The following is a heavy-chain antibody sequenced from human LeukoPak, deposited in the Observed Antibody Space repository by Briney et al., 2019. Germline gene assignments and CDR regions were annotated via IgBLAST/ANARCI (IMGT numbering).Heavy chain of an antibody. CDR2: IDPSDSYT. CDR3: ARLTGYPAPVEDS. V-gene: IGHV5-10-1*04. Sequence: GESLKISCKGSGYSFITYWISWVRQMPGKGLEWMGRIDPSDSYTNYSPSFQGQVTISADKSISTAYLQWSRLKASDTAMYYCARLTGYPAPVEDSWGQGTLVTVSS. J-gene: IGHJ4*02. CDR1: GYSFITYW. D-gene: IGHD3-9*01.